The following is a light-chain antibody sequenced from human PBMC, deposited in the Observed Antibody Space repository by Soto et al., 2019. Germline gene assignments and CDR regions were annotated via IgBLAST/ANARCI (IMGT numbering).Light chain of an antibody. CDR1: SSDVGGYKY. J-gene: IGLJ3*02. CDR2: EVT. CDR3: SSYRTGNTWV. Sequence: QSALTQPASVSGSPGQSITISCTGTSSDVGGYKYVSWYQHHPGKAPKLMIYEVTNRPSGISNRFSGSKSVNTASLTISGLQSEDEADYYCSSYRTGNTWVFGGGTKLTVL. V-gene: IGLV2-14*01.